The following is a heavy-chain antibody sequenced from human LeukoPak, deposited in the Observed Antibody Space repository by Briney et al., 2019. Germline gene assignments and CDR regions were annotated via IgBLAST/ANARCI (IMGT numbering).Heavy chain of an antibody. CDR1: GYSFTSYW. V-gene: IGHV5-51*01. Sequence: GESLKISCKGSGYSFTSYWIAWVRQMPGERLQWMGVIHPGDSDTRYSPSFQGQATISVDKSITTAYLQWSSLKASDTAVYYCARQDTNGWYPEFWGQGTLVTVSS. J-gene: IGHJ4*02. D-gene: IGHD6-19*01. CDR2: IHPGDSDT. CDR3: ARQDTNGWYPEF.